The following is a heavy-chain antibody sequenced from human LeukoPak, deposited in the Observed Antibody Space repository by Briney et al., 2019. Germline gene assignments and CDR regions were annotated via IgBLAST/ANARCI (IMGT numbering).Heavy chain of an antibody. CDR1: GYTFTSYY. D-gene: IGHD3-10*01. V-gene: IGHV1-46*01. CDR2: INPSGGST. J-gene: IGHJ5*02. Sequence: ASVKVSCKASGYTFTSYYMHWVRQAPGQGLEWMGIINPSGGSTSYAQKFQGRVTMTRDMSTSTVYMELSSLRSEDTAVYYCARAGSYYGSGSYYWFDPWGQGTLVTVSS. CDR3: ARAGSYYGSGSYYWFDP.